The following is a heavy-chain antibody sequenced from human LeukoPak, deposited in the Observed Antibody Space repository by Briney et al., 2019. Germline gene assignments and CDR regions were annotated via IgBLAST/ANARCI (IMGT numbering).Heavy chain of an antibody. Sequence: GASVKVSCKASGYTFTSYDINWVRQATGQGLEWMGWMNPNSGNTDYAQKVQGRVTMTTDTSTSTAYMELRSLRSDDTAVYYCARDPGSGRGFDYWGQGNLVTVSS. J-gene: IGHJ4*02. D-gene: IGHD6-19*01. CDR3: ARDPGSGRGFDY. CDR1: GYTFTSYD. V-gene: IGHV1-8*01. CDR2: MNPNSGNT.